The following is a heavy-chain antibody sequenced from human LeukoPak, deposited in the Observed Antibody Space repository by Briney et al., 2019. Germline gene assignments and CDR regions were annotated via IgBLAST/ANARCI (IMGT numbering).Heavy chain of an antibody. CDR1: GFTFSSYW. J-gene: IGHJ4*02. CDR3: AKAVVDSYGVFDY. Sequence: GGSLRLSCAASGFTFSSYWMSWVRQAPGKGLEWVAVISYDGSNKYYADSVKGRFTISRDNSKNTLYLQMNSLRAEDTAVYYCAKAVVDSYGVFDYWGQGTLVTASS. V-gene: IGHV3-30*18. CDR2: ISYDGSNK. D-gene: IGHD5-18*01.